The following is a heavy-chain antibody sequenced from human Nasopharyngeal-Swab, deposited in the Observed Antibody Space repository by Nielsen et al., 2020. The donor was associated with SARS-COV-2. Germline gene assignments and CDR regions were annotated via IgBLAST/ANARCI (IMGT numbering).Heavy chain of an antibody. J-gene: IGHJ6*03. V-gene: IGHV3-74*01. CDR3: ARGDYSNYVDYYYYCYMDV. Sequence: GGFLRLSCAASGFTFSSYWMHWVRQAPGKGLVWVSRINSDGSSTSYADSVKGRFTISRDNAKNTLYLQMNSLRAEDTAVYYCARGDYSNYVDYYYYCYMDVWGKGTTVTVSS. D-gene: IGHD4-11*01. CDR1: GFTFSSYW. CDR2: INSDGSST.